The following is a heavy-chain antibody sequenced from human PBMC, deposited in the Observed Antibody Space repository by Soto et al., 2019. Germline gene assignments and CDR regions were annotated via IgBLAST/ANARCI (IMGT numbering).Heavy chain of an antibody. J-gene: IGHJ4*02. D-gene: IGHD4-4*01. CDR1: GFTFSGYW. V-gene: IGHV3-7*03. CDR2: IKHDGSVQ. Sequence: QLVESGGGLVQPGGSLRLSCEASGFTFSGYWMSWVRQAPWKGLGWVADIKHDGSVQYYVDSVKGRFTISRDNAKKLLYLQMNGLRAEDTALYYCARATYSNAWYRFDLWGQGTLVTVSS. CDR3: ARATYSNAWYRFDL.